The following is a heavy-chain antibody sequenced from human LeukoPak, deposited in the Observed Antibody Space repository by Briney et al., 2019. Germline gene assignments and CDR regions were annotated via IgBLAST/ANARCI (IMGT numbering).Heavy chain of an antibody. Sequence: PGGSLTLSCAASGFTFSSYGMHWVRQAPGKGLEWVAVIWSDGSSKHYADSVKGRFTISRDNSKNTLYLQMSSLRAEDTALYYCARGQPPSYYDMDVWGQGTTVTVSS. CDR3: ARGQPPSYYDMDV. V-gene: IGHV3-33*01. D-gene: IGHD6-13*01. J-gene: IGHJ6*02. CDR2: IWSDGSSK. CDR1: GFTFSSYG.